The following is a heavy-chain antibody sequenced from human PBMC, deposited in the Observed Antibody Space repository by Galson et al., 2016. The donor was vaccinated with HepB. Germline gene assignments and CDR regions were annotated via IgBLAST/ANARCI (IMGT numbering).Heavy chain of an antibody. J-gene: IGHJ6*02. CDR3: AKDLSVTGVPYGLDV. V-gene: IGHV3-53*01. CDR2: IYIGGTT. Sequence: SLRLSCAVSGFTISSNYMTWVRQAPGKGLEWVSVIYIGGTTFCADSVKGRFTISRDNSNNTLYLQMNSLRVDDTAVYYCAKDLSVTGVPYGLDVWGQGTTVTVSS. D-gene: IGHD2-8*02. CDR1: GFTISSNY.